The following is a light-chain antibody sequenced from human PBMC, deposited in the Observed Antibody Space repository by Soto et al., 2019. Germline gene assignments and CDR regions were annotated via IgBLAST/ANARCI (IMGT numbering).Light chain of an antibody. J-gene: IGLJ2*01. Sequence: QSALTQPASVSGSPGQSITISCTGTSGDIGSYNRVSWYQQHPGKAPKLIIYEVTDRPSGVSNRFSGSKSGNTASLTISGLQAEDEAEYYCAAWDDSLNSVLFGGGTKLTVL. CDR2: EVT. V-gene: IGLV2-14*01. CDR1: SGDIGSYNR. CDR3: AAWDDSLNSVL.